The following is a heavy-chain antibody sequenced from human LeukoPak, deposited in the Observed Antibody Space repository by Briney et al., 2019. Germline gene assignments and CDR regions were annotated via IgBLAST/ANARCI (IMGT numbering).Heavy chain of an antibody. CDR3: ARDVLSYYDSSGYYDY. J-gene: IGHJ4*02. V-gene: IGHV3-21*01. Sequence: PGGSLRLSCAASGFTFSSYSMNWVRQAPGKGLEWVSSISSSSSYIYYADSVKGRFTISRDNAKNSLYLQMNSLRAEDTAVYYCARDVLSYYDSSGYYDYWGQGTLVTVSS. CDR1: GFTFSSYS. CDR2: ISSSSSYI. D-gene: IGHD3-22*01.